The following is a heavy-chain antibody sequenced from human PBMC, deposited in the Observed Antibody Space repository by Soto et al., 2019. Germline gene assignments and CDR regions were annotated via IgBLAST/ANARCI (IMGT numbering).Heavy chain of an antibody. Sequence: GDSLKISCKGSGYSFTSYWISWVRQMPGKVLAWMGRIDPSDSYTTYSPSFQGHVTIPADKSISTTYLQWSSLKASDTAMYYRARDGNLEYSRSSSGYYYYYDGMDVWGQGTTVTVSS. D-gene: IGHD6-6*01. CDR1: GYSFTSYW. CDR2: IDPSDSYT. J-gene: IGHJ6*02. CDR3: ARDGNLEYSRSSSGYYYYYDGMDV. V-gene: IGHV5-10-1*01.